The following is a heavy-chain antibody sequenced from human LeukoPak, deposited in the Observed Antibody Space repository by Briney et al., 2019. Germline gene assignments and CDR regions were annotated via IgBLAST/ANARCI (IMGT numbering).Heavy chain of an antibody. D-gene: IGHD3-10*01. Sequence: SQTLSLTCTVSGGSISSGSYYWSWIRQPAGKGLEWIGRIYTSGSINYNPSLKRRVTISVATSKNQLSLKLSSVTAAYSAVYYCAREPLLWFGERRRAFDPWGQGTLVTVSS. J-gene: IGHJ5*02. CDR2: IYTSGSI. CDR3: AREPLLWFGERRRAFDP. CDR1: GGSISSGSYY. V-gene: IGHV4-61*02.